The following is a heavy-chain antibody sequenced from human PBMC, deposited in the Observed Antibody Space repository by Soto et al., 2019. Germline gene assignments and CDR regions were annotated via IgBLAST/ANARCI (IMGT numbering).Heavy chain of an antibody. CDR1: GFVSTNHN. D-gene: IGHD6-19*01. J-gene: IGHJ4*02. V-gene: IGHV1-3*01. CDR2: INAGNGNT. CDR3: ARDYGSNWRL. Sequence: QAHLVQSGTEVKMPGDSVQVSCKASGFVSTNHNFHWVRQAPGQSLEWMGRINAGNGNTQYSQNFQGRVTFTSDPSASTAFMELTNLRFEDRAMYYCARDYGSNWRLWGQGTLVSVSS.